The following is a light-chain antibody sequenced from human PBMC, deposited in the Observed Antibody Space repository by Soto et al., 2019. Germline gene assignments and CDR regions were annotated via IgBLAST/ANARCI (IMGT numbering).Light chain of an antibody. CDR2: GAS. J-gene: IGKJ4*01. CDR3: QQYGSSPALT. Sequence: ETVLTQSPGTMSLSPGERATLSCRASQSVSSDYLAWYQQKAGQAPRLLIYGASSRATGIPDRFSGSGSGTDFALTISRLEPEDFAVYYCQQYGSSPALTFGGGTKVEIK. CDR1: QSVSSDY. V-gene: IGKV3-20*01.